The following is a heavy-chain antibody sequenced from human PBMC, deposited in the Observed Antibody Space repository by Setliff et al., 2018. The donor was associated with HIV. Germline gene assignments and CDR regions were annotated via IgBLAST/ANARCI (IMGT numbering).Heavy chain of an antibody. D-gene: IGHD3-10*01. V-gene: IGHV4-39*07. CDR2: IYSGGTT. Sequence: SETLSLTCTVSGGSISSSSYYWGWIRQPPGKGLEWIGNIYSGGTTSYNSSLRSRVTISVDTSKNQFSLKLNSVTAADTAVYYCARVGGFFGEARPLPDYWGQGALVTVSS. J-gene: IGHJ4*02. CDR3: ARVGGFFGEARPLPDY. CDR1: GGSISSSSYY.